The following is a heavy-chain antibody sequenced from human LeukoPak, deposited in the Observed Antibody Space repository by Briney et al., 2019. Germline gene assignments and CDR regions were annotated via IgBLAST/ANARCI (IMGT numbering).Heavy chain of an antibody. V-gene: IGHV1-8*01. J-gene: IGHJ4*02. CDR2: MNPNSGDT. CDR1: GYTFSSYD. D-gene: IGHD6-13*01. Sequence: ASVKVSCKASGYTFSSYDINWVRQATGQGLEWIGWMNPNSGDTGYAQKFQDRVTMTRNTSINTAYMELSRLRSEDTGVYYCARGPPGSSSSDYWGQGTLVTVS. CDR3: ARGPPGSSSSDY.